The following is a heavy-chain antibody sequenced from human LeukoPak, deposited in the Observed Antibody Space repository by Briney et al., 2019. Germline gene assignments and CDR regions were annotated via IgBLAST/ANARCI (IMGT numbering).Heavy chain of an antibody. Sequence: PSETLSLTCTVSGGSITFGNYYWTWIRQPPGKGLEWIGEINHSGSTNYNPSLKSRVTISVDTSKNQFSLKLSSVTAADTAVYYCARPFSGSHGDYWGQGTLVTVSS. CDR2: INHSGST. V-gene: IGHV4-34*01. CDR3: ARPFSGSHGDY. J-gene: IGHJ4*02. CDR1: GGSITFGNYY. D-gene: IGHD6-13*01.